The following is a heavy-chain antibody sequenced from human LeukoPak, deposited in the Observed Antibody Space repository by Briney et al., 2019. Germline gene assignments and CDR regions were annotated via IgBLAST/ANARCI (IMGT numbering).Heavy chain of an antibody. CDR1: AFTFSSYA. D-gene: IGHD2-8*02. V-gene: IGHV3-23*01. J-gene: IGHJ4*02. CDR2: ITGSGGGT. CDR3: AKDGSWSCTD. Sequence: AGGSLRLSCAASAFTFSSYAMTWVRQAPGRGLEWVSTITGSGGGTYYADSVKGRFTISRDNSKRTLYLQMNSLRADDTAVYYCAKDGSWSCTDWGQGTLVTVSS.